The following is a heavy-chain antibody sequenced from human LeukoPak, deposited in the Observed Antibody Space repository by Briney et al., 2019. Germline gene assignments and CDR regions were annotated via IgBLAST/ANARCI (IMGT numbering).Heavy chain of an antibody. J-gene: IGHJ4*02. D-gene: IGHD2-2*01. CDR2: ISSSSSYI. CDR3: ASLYFSSTSCLL. CDR1: GFTFSSYS. Sequence: PGGSLRLSCAASGFTFSSYSMNWVRQAPGKGLEWVSSISSSSSYIYYADSVKGRFTISRDNAKNSLYLQMNSLRAEDTAVYYCASLYFSSTSCLLWGQGTLVTVSS. V-gene: IGHV3-21*01.